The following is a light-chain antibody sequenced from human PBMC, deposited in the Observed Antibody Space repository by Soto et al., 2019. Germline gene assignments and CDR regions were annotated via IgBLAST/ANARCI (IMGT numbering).Light chain of an antibody. Sequence: EIVLTQSPGTLSLSPGEEATLSSRASQSVSSYYLAWYQQRPGQAPRLLIYDTSTRATGIPDRFSGRGSGTDFTLTISGLQPEDFAIYYCQHYGSSPPFTFGPGTKVDI. V-gene: IGKV3-20*01. CDR2: DTS. CDR1: QSVSSYY. CDR3: QHYGSSPPFT. J-gene: IGKJ3*01.